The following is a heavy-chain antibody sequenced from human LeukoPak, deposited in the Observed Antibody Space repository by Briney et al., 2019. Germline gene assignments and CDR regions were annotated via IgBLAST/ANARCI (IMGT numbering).Heavy chain of an antibody. J-gene: IGHJ4*02. CDR1: GYTFTSYG. D-gene: IGHD3-16*02. Sequence: ASVKVSCKASGYTFTSYGISWVRQAPGQGLEWMGWISAYNGNTNYAQKLQGRVTMTTDTSTGTAYMELRSLRSDDTAVYYCARGLGLRLGELSPPNWGQGTLVTVSS. CDR3: ARGLGLRLGELSPPN. V-gene: IGHV1-18*01. CDR2: ISAYNGNT.